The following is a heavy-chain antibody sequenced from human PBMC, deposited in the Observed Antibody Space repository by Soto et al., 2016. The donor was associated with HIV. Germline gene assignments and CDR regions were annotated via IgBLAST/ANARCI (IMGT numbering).Heavy chain of an antibody. V-gene: IGHV3-21*06. CDR2: ITTNSDEI. J-gene: IGHJ4*02. CDR1: GFALIDYT. D-gene: IGHD1-1*01. CDR3: ARGPFGSSTDLGTIDN. Sequence: EVQLVQSGGGLVKPGGSLRLSCVVSGFALIDYTMIWVRQTPDKGLEWVSSITTNSDEIHYIDSVKGRFTTFRDNIRNTVHLQMNSLRVDDMGMYFCARGPFGSSTDLGTIDNWGQGTLVTVSS.